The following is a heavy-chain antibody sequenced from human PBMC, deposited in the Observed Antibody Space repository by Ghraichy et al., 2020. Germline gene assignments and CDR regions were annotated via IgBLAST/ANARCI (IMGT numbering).Heavy chain of an antibody. V-gene: IGHV3-30-3*01. CDR3: ARDRGWVDY. Sequence: WGSLRLSCGASGFTFSSYAMHWVRQAPGKGLEWVAVISYDGSNKYYADSVKGRFTISRDNSKNTLYLQMNSLRAEDTAVYYCARDRGWVDYWGQGTLVTVSS. D-gene: IGHD2-15*01. J-gene: IGHJ4*02. CDR1: GFTFSSYA. CDR2: ISYDGSNK.